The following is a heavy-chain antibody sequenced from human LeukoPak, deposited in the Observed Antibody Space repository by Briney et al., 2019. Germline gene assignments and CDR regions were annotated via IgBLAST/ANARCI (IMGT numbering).Heavy chain of an antibody. J-gene: IGHJ6*03. D-gene: IGHD6-6*01. CDR3: ASQTRGYYYYYMDV. Sequence: GGSLRLSCAASGFTFSDYYMSWIRQAPGKGLEWVSYISGSGSTVYYAASVRGRFTISRDNAKNSLFLQMNSLRAEDTAVYYCASQTRGYYYYYMDVWGKGTTVTVSS. CDR1: GFTFSDYY. V-gene: IGHV3-11*01. CDR2: ISGSGSTV.